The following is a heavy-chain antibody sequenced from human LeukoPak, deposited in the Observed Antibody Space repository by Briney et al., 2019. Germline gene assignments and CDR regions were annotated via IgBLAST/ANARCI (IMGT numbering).Heavy chain of an antibody. CDR2: ISSSGSTI. D-gene: IGHD5-18*01. J-gene: IGHJ3*02. CDR1: GFTFSGYS. CDR3: ARETAPDAFDI. V-gene: IGHV3-48*04. Sequence: GGSLRLSCAASGFTFSGYSMNWVRQAPGKGLEWVSYISSSGSTIYYADSVKGRFTISRDNAKNSLYLQMNSLRAEDTAVYYCARETAPDAFDIWGQGTMVTVSS.